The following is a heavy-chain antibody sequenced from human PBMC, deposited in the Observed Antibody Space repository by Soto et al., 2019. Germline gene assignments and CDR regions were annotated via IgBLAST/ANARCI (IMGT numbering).Heavy chain of an antibody. CDR2: TYYRSRWFN. CDR3: ASRRGESWFDF. CDR1: GDSVSSNSAT. J-gene: IGHJ5*01. V-gene: IGHV6-1*01. Sequence: SQTLSLTCAISGDSVSSNSATWDWTRQSPSRGLEWLGRTYYRSRWFNDYAGSVKGRITINPDTSNNQFSLQLTSLSPDDTAVYYCASRRGESWFDFWGQGTRDPVSS.